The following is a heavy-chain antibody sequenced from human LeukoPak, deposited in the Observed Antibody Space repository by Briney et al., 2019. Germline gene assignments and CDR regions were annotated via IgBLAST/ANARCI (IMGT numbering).Heavy chain of an antibody. CDR1: GFTFSSYG. CDR2: IRYDGSNK. CDR3: AKGDFWSGYWGDFDY. Sequence: QSGGSLRLSRAASGFTFSSYGMHWVRQAPGKGLEGVAFIRYDGSNKYYADSVKGRFTISRDNSKNTLYLQMNSLRAEDTAVYYCAKGDFWSGYWGDFDYWGQGTLVTVSS. V-gene: IGHV3-30*02. D-gene: IGHD3-3*01. J-gene: IGHJ4*02.